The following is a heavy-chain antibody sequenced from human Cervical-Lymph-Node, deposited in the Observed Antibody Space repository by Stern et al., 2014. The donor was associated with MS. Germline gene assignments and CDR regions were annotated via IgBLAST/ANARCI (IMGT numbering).Heavy chain of an antibody. CDR3: ARGYYYGSGSPSPPSY. CDR1: GFTFSSYS. D-gene: IGHD3-10*01. V-gene: IGHV3-21*01. CDR2: ISSSSSYI. Sequence: LVESGGGLVKPGGSLRLSCAASGFTFSSYSMNWVRQAPGKGLEWVSSISSSSSYIYYADSVKGRFTISRDNAKNSLYLQMNSLRAEDTAVYYCARGYYYGSGSPSPPSYWGQGTLVTVSS. J-gene: IGHJ4*02.